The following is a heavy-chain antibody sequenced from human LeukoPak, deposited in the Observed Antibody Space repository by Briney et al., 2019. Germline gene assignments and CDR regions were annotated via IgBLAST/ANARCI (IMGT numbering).Heavy chain of an antibody. CDR1: GFTFSSYA. J-gene: IGHJ6*04. Sequence: GGSLRLSCAASGFTFSSYAMHWVRQAPGKGVEWVAVISYDGSNTYYADSVKGRFTISRDNSKNTLYLQMNSLRAEDTAVYYCARAERGGYSGYDYGMDLWGKGITVTVSS. CDR2: ISYDGSNT. D-gene: IGHD5-12*01. CDR3: ARAERGGYSGYDYGMDL. V-gene: IGHV3-30*04.